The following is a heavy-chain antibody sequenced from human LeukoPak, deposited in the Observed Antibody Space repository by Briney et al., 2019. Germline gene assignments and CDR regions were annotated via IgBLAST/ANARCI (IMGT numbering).Heavy chain of an antibody. D-gene: IGHD2-15*01. V-gene: IGHV3-23*01. CDR2: ISGSGGDT. CDR3: AKKYSGLQPFDS. CDR1: GFSFSSNP. J-gene: IGHJ4*02. Sequence: QPGGSLRLSCAASGFSFSSNPMSWVRQAPGKGLEWVAGISGSGGDTSYADSVKGRFTLSRDNSKNTLYLQMNSLRADDTAVYYCAKKYSGLQPFDSWGQGTLVTVSS.